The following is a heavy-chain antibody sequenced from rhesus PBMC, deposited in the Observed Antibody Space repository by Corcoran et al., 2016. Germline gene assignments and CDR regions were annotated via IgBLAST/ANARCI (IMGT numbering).Heavy chain of an antibody. J-gene: IGHJ4*01. CDR2: IYGSGSST. CDR1: GGSISSSY. V-gene: IGHV4-169*02. D-gene: IGHD5-36*01. CDR3: ASAQDIAGSRYFDY. Sequence: QVQLQESGPGVVKPSETLSVTCAVSGGSISSSYWSWIRQAPGKGLDWIGFIYGSGSSTNYNPSLQSRCTLSVDTSKNQLSLKLSSVTAADTAVYYCASAQDIAGSRYFDYWGQGVLVTVSS.